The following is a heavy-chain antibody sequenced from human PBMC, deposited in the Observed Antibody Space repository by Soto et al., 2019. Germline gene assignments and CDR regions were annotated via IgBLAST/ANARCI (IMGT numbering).Heavy chain of an antibody. CDR2: IYSGGST. J-gene: IGHJ4*02. Sequence: GGSLRLSCAASGFTVSSNYMSWVRQAPGKGLEWVSVIYSGGSTYYADSVKGRFTISRDNSKNTLYLQMNSLRAEDTAVYYCARASTYSGYGFLGYWGQGTLVTVSS. CDR3: ARASTYSGYGFLGY. V-gene: IGHV3-66*01. CDR1: GFTVSSNY. D-gene: IGHD5-12*01.